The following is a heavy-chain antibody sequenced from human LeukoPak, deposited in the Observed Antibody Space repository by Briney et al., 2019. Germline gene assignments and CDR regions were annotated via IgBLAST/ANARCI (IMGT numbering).Heavy chain of an antibody. V-gene: IGHV3-11*06. CDR1: GFTVNNNY. CDR3: ASFYGSGSLDY. CDR2: ISSSSSYT. Sequence: PGGSLRLSCAASGFTVNNNYMNWVRQAPGKGLEWVSYISSSSSYTNYADSVKGRFTISRDNAKNSLYLQMNSLRAEDTAVYYCASFYGSGSLDYWGQGTLVTVSS. J-gene: IGHJ4*02. D-gene: IGHD3-10*01.